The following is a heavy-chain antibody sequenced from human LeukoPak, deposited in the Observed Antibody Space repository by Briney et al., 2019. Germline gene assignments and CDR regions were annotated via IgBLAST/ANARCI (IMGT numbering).Heavy chain of an antibody. Sequence: GGSLRLSCSASGFMFSTYWTYRVRQAPGKGLVWVSRTINDGSITNYADSVKGRFTISRDNAQNTLYLQMNSLRVEDTAVYYCVRADYSNASPGDWGQGTLVTVSS. V-gene: IGHV3-74*01. CDR1: GFMFSTYW. CDR2: TINDGSIT. J-gene: IGHJ4*02. CDR3: VRADYSNASPGD. D-gene: IGHD4-11*01.